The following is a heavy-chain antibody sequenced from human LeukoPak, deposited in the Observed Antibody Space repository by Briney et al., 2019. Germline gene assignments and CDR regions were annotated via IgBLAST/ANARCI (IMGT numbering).Heavy chain of an antibody. Sequence: GGSLRLSCAGSGFAFSSSLMHWVRQAPGKGLVWVSRMNSDGTTTNYADSVKGRFTISRDNAKNTLYLQMNSLTVEDTAVYYCTIAGSYRFDYWGQGTLVTVSP. CDR1: GFAFSSSL. D-gene: IGHD3-16*02. CDR2: MNSDGTTT. J-gene: IGHJ4*02. V-gene: IGHV3-74*01. CDR3: TIAGSYRFDY.